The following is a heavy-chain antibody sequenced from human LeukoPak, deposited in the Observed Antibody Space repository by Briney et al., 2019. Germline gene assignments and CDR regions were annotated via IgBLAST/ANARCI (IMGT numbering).Heavy chain of an antibody. Sequence: PSETLSLTCTLSRGSISTYYWSWIRQPPGKGLEWFGYVYYSGSATYNPSLKSRVTISVDTSKNQFSLKLTSVIAADTAVYYCARHKWDQNWFDPWGQGTLVTVSP. V-gene: IGHV4-59*01. CDR1: RGSISTYY. CDR3: ARHKWDQNWFDP. D-gene: IGHD1-26*01. CDR2: VYYSGSA. J-gene: IGHJ5*02.